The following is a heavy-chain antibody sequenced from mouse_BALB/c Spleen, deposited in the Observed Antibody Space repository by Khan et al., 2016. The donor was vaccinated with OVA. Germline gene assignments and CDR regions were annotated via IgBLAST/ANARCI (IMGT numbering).Heavy chain of an antibody. D-gene: IGHD1-1*01. J-gene: IGHJ2*01. Sequence: VQLQESGAELAKPGASVKMSCKASGYTFTTYWMHWVKQRPGQGLEWIGYIDPSTGYTEYNQNFKDKATLTADKSSSTAYMQLSSLTSEDSAVYYGESRSLRWDFDYWGQGTTLTVSS. V-gene: IGHV1-7*01. CDR3: ESRSLRWDFDY. CDR1: GYTFTTYW. CDR2: IDPSTGYT.